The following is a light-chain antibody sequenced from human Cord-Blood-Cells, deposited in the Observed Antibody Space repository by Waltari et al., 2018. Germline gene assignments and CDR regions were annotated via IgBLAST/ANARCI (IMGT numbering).Light chain of an antibody. J-gene: IGLJ1*01. CDR2: DVS. CDR1: SSDVGGYNY. Sequence: QSALTQPASVSGSPGQSIPISCTGTSSDVGGYNYVSWYQQHPGKAPKLMSYDVSNRPSGVSKRFAGSKSGNTASLPISGLQAEDEADYYCSSYTSSSTLYVFGTGTKVTVL. CDR3: SSYTSSSTLYV. V-gene: IGLV2-14*01.